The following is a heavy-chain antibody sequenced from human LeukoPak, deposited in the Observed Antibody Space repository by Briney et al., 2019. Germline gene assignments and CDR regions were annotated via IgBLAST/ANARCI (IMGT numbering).Heavy chain of an antibody. Sequence: SETLSLTCTVSGGSISSGGYYWSWIRQPPGKGLEWIGYIYHSGSTYYNPSLKSRVTISVDRSKNQFSLKLSSVTAADTAVYYCARYIAAAGTSRDYWGQEPWSPSPQ. CDR3: ARYIAAAGTSRDY. V-gene: IGHV4-30-2*01. CDR2: IYHSGST. J-gene: IGHJ4*01. CDR1: GGSISSGGYY. D-gene: IGHD6-13*01.